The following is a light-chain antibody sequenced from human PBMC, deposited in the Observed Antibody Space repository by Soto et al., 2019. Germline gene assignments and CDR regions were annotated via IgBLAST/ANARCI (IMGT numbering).Light chain of an antibody. CDR1: QGISSY. CDR2: AAS. J-gene: IGKJ1*01. V-gene: IGKV1-9*01. Sequence: IQMTPSPSTPSGSVGDRVTITFPASQGISSYLAWYQQKPGKAPKLLIYAASTLQSGVPSRFSGSGSGTDFTLTISCLQSEDFATYYCQQYYSYPPTFGQGTKVDI. CDR3: QQYYSYPPT.